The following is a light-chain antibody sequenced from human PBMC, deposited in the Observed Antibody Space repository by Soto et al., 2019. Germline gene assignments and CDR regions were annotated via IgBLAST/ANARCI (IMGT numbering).Light chain of an antibody. CDR2: EGS. V-gene: IGLV2-23*01. J-gene: IGLJ1*01. CDR3: CSSAPGRTIV. Sequence: QSVLTHPASLSGSPCQSITSSCTGSSSAVGTFRLVSWYQHHPGKVPKLIIYEGSKRPSGVSNRFSGSEPGNTASLTISGLQAEDEADYYCCSSAPGRTIVFGTGTKVTVL. CDR1: SSAVGTFRL.